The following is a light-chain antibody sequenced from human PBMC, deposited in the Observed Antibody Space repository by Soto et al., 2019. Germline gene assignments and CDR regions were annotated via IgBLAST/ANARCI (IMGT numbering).Light chain of an antibody. J-gene: IGLJ3*02. CDR3: STWDGSLNGWV. Sequence: QSVLTQPPSVSGTPGLRVTISCSGGSSNIGSVTVNWYQQLPGAAPKLLIFNDDQRPSGVPDRFSGSRSGTSASLVISGLQSDDEADYFCSTWDGSLNGWVFGGGTKLTVL. CDR2: NDD. CDR1: SSNIGSVT. V-gene: IGLV1-44*01.